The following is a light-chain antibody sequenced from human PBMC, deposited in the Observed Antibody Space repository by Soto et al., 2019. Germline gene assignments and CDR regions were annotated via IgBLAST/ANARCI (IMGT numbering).Light chain of an antibody. CDR2: EVN. Sequence: QSALTHPASVSGSHAHTITISCAGNGSDVGAYNLVSWYQQHPGKAPKLMICEVNTRPSGISNRFSGSKSGDTASLTISGLQAEDEDDYFGCSYAGTVAHVFGTGTKVTVL. CDR3: CSYAGTVAHV. J-gene: IGLJ1*01. V-gene: IGLV2-23*02. CDR1: GSDVGAYNL.